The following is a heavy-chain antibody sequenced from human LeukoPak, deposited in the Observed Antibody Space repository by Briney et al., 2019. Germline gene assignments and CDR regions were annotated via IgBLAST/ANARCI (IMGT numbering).Heavy chain of an antibody. Sequence: PGGSLRLSCAASGFTFDDYGMSWVRQAPGKGLEWVSGINWNGGSTGYADSVKGRFTISRDNAKNSLYLQMNSLRAEDTAVYYCVKDRYSGPENWGQGTLVTVSS. J-gene: IGHJ4*02. CDR2: INWNGGST. D-gene: IGHD4-11*01. CDR1: GFTFDDYG. V-gene: IGHV3-20*04. CDR3: VKDRYSGPEN.